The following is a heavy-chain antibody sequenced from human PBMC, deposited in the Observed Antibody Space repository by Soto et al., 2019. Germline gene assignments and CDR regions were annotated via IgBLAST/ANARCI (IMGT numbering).Heavy chain of an antibody. D-gene: IGHD2-2*02. V-gene: IGHV3-23*01. CDR2: INDGGGTT. J-gene: IGHJ6*04. CDR1: GFTFSTFA. CDR3: MTPPEYGTSSSCYNYGVDV. Sequence: GGSLRLSCAASGFTFSTFAMSWVRQAPGKGLDWVSTINDGGGTTYYADSVKGRFTISRDNSKGTLYLQMNSLRAEDTAVYFCMTPPEYGTSSSCYNYGVDVWGKGTTVIVSS.